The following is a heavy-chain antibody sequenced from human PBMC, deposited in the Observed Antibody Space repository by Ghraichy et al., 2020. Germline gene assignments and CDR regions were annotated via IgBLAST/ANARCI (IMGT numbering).Heavy chain of an antibody. V-gene: IGHV4-61*01. CDR2: IYYSGSS. Sequence: TLSLTCTVSGGSVSSGSYFWSWIRQPPGRRLEWIGHIYYSGSSAYNPSLKSRVTISTDTSKNQFSLKLSSVTAADTALYYCARGGYISRWFDPWGQGTLVTVSS. CDR3: ARGGYISRWFDP. CDR1: GGSVSSGSYF. J-gene: IGHJ5*02. D-gene: IGHD2-2*02.